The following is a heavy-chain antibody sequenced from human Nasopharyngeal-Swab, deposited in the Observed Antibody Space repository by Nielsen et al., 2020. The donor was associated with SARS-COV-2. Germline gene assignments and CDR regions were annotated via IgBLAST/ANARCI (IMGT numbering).Heavy chain of an antibody. V-gene: IGHV4-31*03. CDR3: ARGILRSNWFDP. D-gene: IGHD2/OR15-2a*01. CDR2: IYYSGST. CDR1: GGSISSGGYY. Sequence: LRLSCTVSGGSISSGGYYWSWIRQHPGKGLEWIGYIYYSGSTYYNPSLKSRVTISVDTSKNQFSLKLSSVTAADTAVYYCARGILRSNWFDPWGQGTLVTVSS. J-gene: IGHJ5*02.